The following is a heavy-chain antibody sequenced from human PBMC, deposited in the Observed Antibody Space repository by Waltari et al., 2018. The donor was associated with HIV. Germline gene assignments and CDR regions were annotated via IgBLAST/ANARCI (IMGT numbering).Heavy chain of an antibody. CDR2: IKSITDGGTT. J-gene: IGHJ4*02. D-gene: IGHD3-10*01. CDR1: GLPFRKDG. V-gene: IGHV3-15*01. Sequence: EVKLLESGGGLVKPGGSLRLSRAASGLPFRKDGMNWVRQAQGKGMEWVGRIKSITDGGTTDYAAPVKGRFTISRDDSKNTLYLQMNSLKTEDTALYYCTTAPGGLRTWGQGTLVTVSS. CDR3: TTAPGGLRT.